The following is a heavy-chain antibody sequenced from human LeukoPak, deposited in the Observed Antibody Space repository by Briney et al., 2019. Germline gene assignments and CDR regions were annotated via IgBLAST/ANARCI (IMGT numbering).Heavy chain of an antibody. Sequence: GGSLRLSCSASGFTFSSYDMSCFRQAPGKGLEWVSTISYNGGDTYYADSVKGRFTISRDNPKNTLYVQMNSLRAEDTAVYYCAKTGWELPTDTFDMWGQGTMVTVSS. D-gene: IGHD1-26*01. V-gene: IGHV3-23*01. CDR1: GFTFSSYD. J-gene: IGHJ3*02. CDR3: AKTGWELPTDTFDM. CDR2: ISYNGGDT.